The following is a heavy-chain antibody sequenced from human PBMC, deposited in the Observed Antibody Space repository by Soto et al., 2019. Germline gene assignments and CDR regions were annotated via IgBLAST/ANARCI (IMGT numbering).Heavy chain of an antibody. J-gene: IGHJ6*03. V-gene: IGHV1-8*01. D-gene: IGHD3-3*01. CDR3: ARSGTKYYDFWSGYYTGYYYYYYMDV. CDR2: MNPNSGNT. Sequence: ASVKVSCKASGYTFTSYDINWVRQATGQGLEWMGWMNPNSGNTGYAQKFQGRVTMTRNTSISTAYMELSSLRSEDTAVYYCARSGTKYYDFWSGYYTGYYYYYYMDVWGKGTTVTVSS. CDR1: GYTFTSYD.